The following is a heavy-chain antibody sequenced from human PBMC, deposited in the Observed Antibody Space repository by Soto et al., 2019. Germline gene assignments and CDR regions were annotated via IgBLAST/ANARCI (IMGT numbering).Heavy chain of an antibody. Sequence: GGSLRLSCAAAGFTFSSYAMSWVRQAAGKGLELVSAISGSGGSTNYADYGKGRFTSSRDNSKNTLYLQMNSLRAEDTAVYYCASVVVAATSEDFQHWGQGTLVTVSS. V-gene: IGHV3-23*01. D-gene: IGHD2-15*01. CDR3: ASVVVAATSEDFQH. CDR2: ISGSGGST. CDR1: GFTFSSYA. J-gene: IGHJ1*01.